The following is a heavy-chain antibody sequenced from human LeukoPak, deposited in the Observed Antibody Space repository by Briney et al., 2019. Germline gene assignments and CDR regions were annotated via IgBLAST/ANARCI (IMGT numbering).Heavy chain of an antibody. V-gene: IGHV1-69*04. Sequence: SVKVSCKASGGTFSSYAISWVRQAPGQGLEWMGRIIPTLGIANYAQKFQGRVTITADKSTSTAYMELSSLRSEDTAVYYCAKSYGFGELLWDVWGQGTTVTVSS. CDR2: IIPTLGIA. CDR3: AKSYGFGELLWDV. J-gene: IGHJ6*02. CDR1: GGTFSSYA. D-gene: IGHD3-10*01.